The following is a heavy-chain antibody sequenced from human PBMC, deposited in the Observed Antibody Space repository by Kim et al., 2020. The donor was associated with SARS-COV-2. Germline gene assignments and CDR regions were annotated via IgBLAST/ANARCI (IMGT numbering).Heavy chain of an antibody. CDR2: IYSGGSST. CDR3: AKDQWASSGWSEDAFDI. V-gene: IGHV3-23*03. D-gene: IGHD6-19*01. CDR1: GFTFSSYA. J-gene: IGHJ3*02. Sequence: GGSLRLSCAASGFTFSSYAMSWVRQAPGKGLEWVSVIYSGGSSTYYADSVKGRFTISRDNSKNTLYLQMNSLRAEDTAVYYCAKDQWASSGWSEDAFDIWGQGTMVTVSS.